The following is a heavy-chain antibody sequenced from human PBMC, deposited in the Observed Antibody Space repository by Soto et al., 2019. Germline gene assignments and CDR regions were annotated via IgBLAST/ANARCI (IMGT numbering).Heavy chain of an antibody. J-gene: IGHJ6*02. D-gene: IGHD5-18*01. CDR1: GGSISSGDYY. Sequence: QVQLQESGPGLVKPSQTLSLTCTVSGGSISSGDYYWSWSCQPPGRGLEWIVYIYYSGSTYYSPSLKIRVTIPVYTSKIQFSLKLSSVTAAATALYYCARASPVVTDVWGQGTTVTVSS. CDR2: IYYSGST. CDR3: ARASPVVTDV. V-gene: IGHV4-30-4*01.